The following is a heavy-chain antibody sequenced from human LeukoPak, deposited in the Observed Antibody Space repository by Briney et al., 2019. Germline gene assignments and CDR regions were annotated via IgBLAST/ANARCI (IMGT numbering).Heavy chain of an antibody. Sequence: PGGSLRLSCTASGFTVSSNYMSWVRQAPGKGLEWVSGIYSGGSTYYADSVKGRFTISRDNSKNTLYLQINSLRTEDTAVYYCASRLWIWGQGTMVTVSS. J-gene: IGHJ3*02. CDR3: ASRLWI. D-gene: IGHD2-21*01. CDR2: IYSGGST. CDR1: GFTVSSNY. V-gene: IGHV3-66*02.